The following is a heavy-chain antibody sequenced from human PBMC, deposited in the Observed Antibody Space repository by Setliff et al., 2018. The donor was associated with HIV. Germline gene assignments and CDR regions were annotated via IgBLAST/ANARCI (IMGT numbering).Heavy chain of an antibody. Sequence: SETLSLTCAVYGGSFSGYYWSWIRQPPGKGLEWIGEINHDRTTNYNPSLKSRVTMSVDTPKNQFSLTLNSVTAADTAVYYCARGSRQLTIFGVVFKTNYYFMDVWGKGTAVTVSS. CDR2: INHDRTT. CDR3: ARGSRQLTIFGVVFKTNYYFMDV. V-gene: IGHV4-34*01. CDR1: GGSFSGYY. D-gene: IGHD3-3*01. J-gene: IGHJ6*03.